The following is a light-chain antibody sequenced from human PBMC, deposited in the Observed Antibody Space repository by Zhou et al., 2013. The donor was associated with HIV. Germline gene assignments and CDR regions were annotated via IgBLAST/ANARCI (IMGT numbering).Light chain of an antibody. CDR1: QSVRGH. V-gene: IGKV3-20*01. Sequence: EIVLTQSPGTLSLSPGERATLSCRASQSVRGHLAWFQHKPGQAPRLLIYGASSRATGIPDRFSGSGSGTDFTLTISRLEPEDFAVYYCQQYGSSPWTFGQGTKVEIK. J-gene: IGKJ1*01. CDR2: GAS. CDR3: QQYGSSPWT.